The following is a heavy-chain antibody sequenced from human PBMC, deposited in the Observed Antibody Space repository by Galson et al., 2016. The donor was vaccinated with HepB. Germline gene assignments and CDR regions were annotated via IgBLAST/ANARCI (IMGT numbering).Heavy chain of an antibody. CDR2: IWYDGSNQ. D-gene: IGHD1-26*01. Sequence: SLRLSRAASGFSFSNYGMHWVRQAPGKGLEWVAVIWYDGSNQYYADSVKGRLTISRDNSKNTLYLQMNSLRAEDTAVYFCAKDYSGSYPIYYFDYWGQGTLVTVFS. V-gene: IGHV3-33*06. CDR1: GFSFSNYG. CDR3: AKDYSGSYPIYYFDY. J-gene: IGHJ4*02.